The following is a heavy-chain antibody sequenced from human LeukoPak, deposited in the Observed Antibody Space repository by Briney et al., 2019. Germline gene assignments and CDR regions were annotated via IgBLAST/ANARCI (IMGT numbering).Heavy chain of an antibody. D-gene: IGHD6-19*01. CDR2: IKQDGSEK. Sequence: PGGSPRLSCAASGFTFSSYWMSWVRQAPGKGLEWVANIKQDGSEKYYVDSVKGRFTISRDNAKNSLYLQMSSLRAEDTAVYFCAGSAGWARYFDYWGQGTLVTVSS. V-gene: IGHV3-7*05. J-gene: IGHJ4*02. CDR1: GFTFSSYW. CDR3: AGSAGWARYFDY.